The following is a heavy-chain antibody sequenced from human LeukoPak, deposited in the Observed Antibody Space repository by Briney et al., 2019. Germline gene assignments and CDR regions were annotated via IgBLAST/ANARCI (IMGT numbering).Heavy chain of an antibody. CDR3: ARHGSLSSSWYQIDY. CDR2: IYYSGST. CDR1: GGSISSYY. J-gene: IGHJ4*02. V-gene: IGHV4-59*08. Sequence: SETLSLTCTVSGGSISSYYWSWIRQPPGKGLEWIGYIYYSGSTNYNPSLKSRVTISVDTSKNQFSLKLSSVTAADTAVYYCARHGSLSSSWYQIDYWGQGTLVTVS. D-gene: IGHD6-13*01.